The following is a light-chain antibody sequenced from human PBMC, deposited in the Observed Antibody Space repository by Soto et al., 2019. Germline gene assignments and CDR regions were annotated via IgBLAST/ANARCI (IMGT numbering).Light chain of an antibody. V-gene: IGKV1-39*01. Sequence: DIQVTQNPSSLSASIGDRVTIACRASQTLDTYLNWYQQKPGKAPKLLIYAASSLQSGVPSRFSGSGSGTDFTLTISSLQPEDCATYYCQQSYNTPWTFGQGTKVDI. CDR2: AAS. CDR1: QTLDTY. CDR3: QQSYNTPWT. J-gene: IGKJ1*01.